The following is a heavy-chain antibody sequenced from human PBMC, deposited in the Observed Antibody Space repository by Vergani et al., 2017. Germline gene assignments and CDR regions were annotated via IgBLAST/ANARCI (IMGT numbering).Heavy chain of an antibody. V-gene: IGHV3-23*01. D-gene: IGHD5-12*01. J-gene: IGHJ3*01. Sequence: EVQLLESGEGLVQPGGSLRLSCEASGFSFTGYAMSWVRQAPGKGLEWVSRVSGSSATPYYADSVKGRFTISRDNAKNSLFLEMNSLRFEDTAVYFCTKGSVYYHDSAGHGYDPYTGFDLLGQGTLVTVSS. CDR2: VSGSSATP. CDR3: TKGSVYYHDSAGHGYDPYTGFDL. CDR1: GFSFTGYA.